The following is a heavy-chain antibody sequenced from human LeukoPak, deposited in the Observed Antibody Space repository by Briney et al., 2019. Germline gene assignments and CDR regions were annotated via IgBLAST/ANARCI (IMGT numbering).Heavy chain of an antibody. V-gene: IGHV4-39*07. CDR1: GGSISSSSYY. J-gene: IGHJ3*02. Sequence: SETLSLTCTVSGGSISSSSYYWGWIRQPPGKGLEWIGSNYYSGSTYYNPSLKSRVTISVDTSTNQFSLKLTSVTAADTAVYYCARYRAFDIWGRGTLVTVSS. CDR2: NYYSGST. CDR3: ARYRAFDI.